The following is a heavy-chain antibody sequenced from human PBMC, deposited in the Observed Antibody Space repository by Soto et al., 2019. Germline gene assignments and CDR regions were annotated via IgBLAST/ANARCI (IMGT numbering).Heavy chain of an antibody. CDR3: ARGPGGPDGPGDY. CDR2: INAGNGNT. D-gene: IGHD2-15*01. J-gene: IGHJ4*02. CDR1: GYTFTSYA. V-gene: IGHV1-3*01. Sequence: QVQLVQSGAEVKKPGASVQVSCKASGYTFTSYAMHWVRQAPGQRLEWMGWINAGNGNTKYSQKFQGRVTITRDTSASTGYMELSSLRSEDTAVYYCARGPGGPDGPGDYWGQGTLVTVSS.